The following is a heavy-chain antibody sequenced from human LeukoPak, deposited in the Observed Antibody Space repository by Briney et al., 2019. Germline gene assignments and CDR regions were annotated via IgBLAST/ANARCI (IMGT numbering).Heavy chain of an antibody. Sequence: SETLSLTCAVYGGSFSGYYWSWIRQPPGKGLEWIGEINHSGSTSYNPSLKSRVTISVDTSKNQFSLKLSSVTAADTAVYYCARLGFWSGYYMGMVWGQGTLVTVSS. CDR3: ARLGFWSGYYMGMV. CDR2: INHSGST. V-gene: IGHV4-34*01. D-gene: IGHD3-3*01. J-gene: IGHJ4*02. CDR1: GGSFSGYY.